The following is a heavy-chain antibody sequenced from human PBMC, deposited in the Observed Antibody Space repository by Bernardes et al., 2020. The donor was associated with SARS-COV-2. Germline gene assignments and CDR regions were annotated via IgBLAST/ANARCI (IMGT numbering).Heavy chain of an antibody. D-gene: IGHD3-22*01. CDR3: VRSAFSGGSGYFFDS. CDR1: GFTFSSYW. CDR2: INNDGRTI. Sequence: VGSLILSCAASGFTFSSYWIHWVRQVPGQGLVWVSRINNDGRTITYADSVKGRFIISRDNAKNTLYLQMNSLRVEDAAMYYCVRSAFSGGSGYFFDSWGQGTLVTVSS. J-gene: IGHJ4*02. V-gene: IGHV3-74*01.